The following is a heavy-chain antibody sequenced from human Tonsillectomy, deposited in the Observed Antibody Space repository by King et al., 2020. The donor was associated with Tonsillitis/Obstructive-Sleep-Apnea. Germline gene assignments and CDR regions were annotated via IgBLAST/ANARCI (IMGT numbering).Heavy chain of an antibody. J-gene: IGHJ6*04. Sequence: VQLVESGGGLVQPGGSLRLSWAASGFTFSDHFMDLVRQAPGKGLEWVGRTRNKPHSYITEYGASVKGRFTISRDDSKNSLYLQMNSLKTEDTAVYYCARDRGYDFWSGYYFDVWGKGTTVTVSS. D-gene: IGHD3-3*01. V-gene: IGHV3-72*01. CDR1: GFTFSDHF. CDR3: ARDRGYDFWSGYYFDV. CDR2: TRNKPHSYIT.